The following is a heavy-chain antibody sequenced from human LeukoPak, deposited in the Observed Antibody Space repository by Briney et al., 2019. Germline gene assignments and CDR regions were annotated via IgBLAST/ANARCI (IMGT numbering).Heavy chain of an antibody. V-gene: IGHV3-23*01. Sequence: GGSLRLSCAPSGFTLSSYAMSWVRQAPGRGREWVSAICGSGGSTYYEASVKGRFTLSRDNSKNTLYLQMNSLRAEDTAVYYCAKRYCSGGSCYKGEYYYYDVMDVWGQGTTVTVSS. J-gene: IGHJ6*02. CDR3: AKRYCSGGSCYKGEYYYYDVMDV. CDR1: GFTLSSYA. CDR2: ICGSGGST. D-gene: IGHD2-15*01.